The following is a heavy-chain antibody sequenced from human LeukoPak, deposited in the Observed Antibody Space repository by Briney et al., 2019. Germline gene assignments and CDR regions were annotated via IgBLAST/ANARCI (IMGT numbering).Heavy chain of an antibody. CDR1: GFTFSSYE. CDR3: ARATYGSGSYYPQYDY. D-gene: IGHD3-10*01. J-gene: IGHJ4*02. CDR2: ISSSGSTI. V-gene: IGHV3-48*03. Sequence: PGGSLRLSCAASGFTFSSYEMNWVRQAPGKGLEWVSYISSSGSTIYYADSVKGRFTISRDNAKNSLYLQVNSLRAEDTALYHCARATYGSGSYYPQYDYWGQGTLVTVSS.